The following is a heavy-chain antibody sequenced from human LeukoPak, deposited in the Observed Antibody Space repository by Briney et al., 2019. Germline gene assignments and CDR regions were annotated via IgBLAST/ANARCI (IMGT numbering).Heavy chain of an antibody. CDR3: ARLPAYCSSTSCYYDH. CDR1: GFTFSSYS. V-gene: IGHV3-48*04. J-gene: IGHJ4*03. Sequence: GGSLRLSCAASGFTFSSYSMNWVRQAPGKGLEWVSYISSASSSIYYADSVKGRFTISRDNAKNSLFLQMNSLRAEDTAVYYCARLPAYCSSTSCYYDHWGQGTLVTVSS. CDR2: ISSASSSI. D-gene: IGHD2-2*01.